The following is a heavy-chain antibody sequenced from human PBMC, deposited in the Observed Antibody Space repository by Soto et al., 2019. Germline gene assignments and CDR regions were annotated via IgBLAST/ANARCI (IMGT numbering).Heavy chain of an antibody. CDR1: GFTVSSNY. D-gene: IGHD6-19*01. CDR2: IYSGGST. Sequence: EVQLVESGGGLVQPGGSLRLSCAASGFTVSSNYMSWVRQAPGKGLEWVSVIYSGGSTYYADSVKGRFTISRHNSKNTXXLKTNRLRAEDTAVYYGARVATTQQGPPVEIAFDIWGQGTMVTVSS. J-gene: IGHJ3*02. V-gene: IGHV3-53*04. CDR3: ARVATTQQGPPVEIAFDI.